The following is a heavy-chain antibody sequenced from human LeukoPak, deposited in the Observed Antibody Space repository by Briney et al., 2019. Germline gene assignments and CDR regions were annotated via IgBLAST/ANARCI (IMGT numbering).Heavy chain of an antibody. J-gene: IGHJ4*02. V-gene: IGHV3-74*03. Sequence: PGGSLRLSCAASGFTFSRYWMQWVRQAPGKGLVWVSHIASDGSSTTYADSVKGRFTTSRDNAKNTLYLQMNSLRAEDTAVYYCVRDNYGVDYSGQGTLVTVSP. CDR1: GFTFSRYW. CDR3: VRDNYGVDY. D-gene: IGHD3-10*01. CDR2: IASDGSST.